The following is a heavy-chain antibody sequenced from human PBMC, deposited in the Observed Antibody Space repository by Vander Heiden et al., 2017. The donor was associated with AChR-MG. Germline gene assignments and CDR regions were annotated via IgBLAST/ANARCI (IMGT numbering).Heavy chain of an antibody. CDR3: AKKGCSGGSCYGYYFDN. CDR2: ISGSDGST. J-gene: IGHJ4*02. D-gene: IGHD2-15*01. Sequence: EVQLLESGGGLVQPGGSLRLSCAASGFPFSRYAMGWVRQVPGKGLEWVSAISGSDGSTYYADSVKGRFTISRDNSKNTLYLQMNSLRAEDTAIYYCAKKGCSGGSCYGYYFDNWGQGTLVTVSS. V-gene: IGHV3-23*01. CDR1: GFPFSRYA.